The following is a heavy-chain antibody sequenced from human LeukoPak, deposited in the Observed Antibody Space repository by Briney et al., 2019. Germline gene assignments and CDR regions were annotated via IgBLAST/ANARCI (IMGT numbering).Heavy chain of an antibody. Sequence: SEALSLTCAVYGGSFSGYYWSWIRQPPGKGLEWLGEINHSGSTNHNPSLKSRVTISVDTSKNQFSLKLSSVTAADTAVYYCASGEVVAPADTDITSGMDVWGQGTTVTVSS. CDR1: GGSFSGYY. J-gene: IGHJ6*02. V-gene: IGHV4-34*01. CDR3: ASGEVVAPADTDITSGMDV. CDR2: INHSGST. D-gene: IGHD2-2*01.